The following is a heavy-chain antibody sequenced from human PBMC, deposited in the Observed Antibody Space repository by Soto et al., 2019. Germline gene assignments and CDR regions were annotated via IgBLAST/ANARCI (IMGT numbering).Heavy chain of an antibody. CDR2: ISYSGST. J-gene: IGHJ4*02. D-gene: IGHD3-10*01. Sequence: PSETLSLTCAVSGGSFSGYYWAWIRQPPGKGLEWIGQISYSGSTNYNPSLKSRVFISIGTSNNQFSLELSSVTAADTAVYYCARAGVQFDSGTYGGGYYCFHYGGQGPLVTVSS. CDR3: ARAGVQFDSGTYGGGYYCFHY. CDR1: GGSFSGYY. V-gene: IGHV4-34*01.